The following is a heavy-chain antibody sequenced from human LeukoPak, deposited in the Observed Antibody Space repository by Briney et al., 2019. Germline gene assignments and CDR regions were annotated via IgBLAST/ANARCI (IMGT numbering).Heavy chain of an antibody. Sequence: GGSLRLSCAASGFTFSSYAMSWVRQAPGKGLEWVSAISGSGGSTYYADSVKGRFTISRDNSKNTLYLQMNSLRAEDTAVYCCLFHSYCSSTSCPKSKADYWGQGTLVTVSS. D-gene: IGHD2-2*01. CDR2: ISGSGGST. CDR1: GFTFSSYA. J-gene: IGHJ4*02. CDR3: LFHSYCSSTSCPKSKADY. V-gene: IGHV3-23*01.